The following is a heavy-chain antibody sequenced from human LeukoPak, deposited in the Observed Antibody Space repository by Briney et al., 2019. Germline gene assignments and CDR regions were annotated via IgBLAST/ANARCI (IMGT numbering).Heavy chain of an antibody. V-gene: IGHV3-11*04. J-gene: IGHJ6*04. CDR2: ISSSGSTM. CDR3: ARDLKGGYYYGSGSYYIYGMDV. CDR1: GFTFSDYY. D-gene: IGHD3-10*01. Sequence: PGGSLRLSCAASGFTFSDYYMSWIRQAPGKGLEWVSYISSSGSTMYYADSVKGRFTISRDNAKNSLYLQMNSLRAEDTAVYYCARDLKGGYYYGSGSYYIYGMDVWGKGTTVTVSS.